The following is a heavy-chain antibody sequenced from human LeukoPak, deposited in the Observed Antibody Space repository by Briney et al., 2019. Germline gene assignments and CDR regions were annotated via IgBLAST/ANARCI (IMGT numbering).Heavy chain of an antibody. CDR2: IRYDGSNK. V-gene: IGHV3-30*02. CDR3: ARRFGY. Sequence: GGSLRLSCAASGFTFSSYGMHWVRQAPGKGLEWVAFIRYDGSNKYYADSVKGRFTISRDDAKNSLYLQMNSLRAEDTAVYYCARRFGYWGQGTLVTVSS. CDR1: GFTFSSYG. J-gene: IGHJ4*02.